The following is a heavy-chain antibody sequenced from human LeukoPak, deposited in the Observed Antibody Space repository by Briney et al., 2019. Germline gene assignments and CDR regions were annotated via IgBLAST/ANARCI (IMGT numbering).Heavy chain of an antibody. D-gene: IGHD6-19*01. CDR1: GGSFSGYY. J-gene: IGHJ4*02. Sequence: TSETLSLTCAVYGGSFSGYYWSWIRQPPGKGLEWIGEINHSGSTNYNPSLKSQVTISVDTSKNQFPLKLSSVTAADTAVYYCARFRGKYSSGWLDYWGQGTLVTVSS. CDR3: ARFRGKYSSGWLDY. CDR2: INHSGST. V-gene: IGHV4-34*01.